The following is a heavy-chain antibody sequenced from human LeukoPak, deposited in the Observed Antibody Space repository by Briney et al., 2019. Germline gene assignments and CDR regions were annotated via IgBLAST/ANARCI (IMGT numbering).Heavy chain of an antibody. CDR3: TTDEYGDYGLPFDY. V-gene: IGHV3-15*01. CDR2: IKSKTDGGTT. D-gene: IGHD4-17*01. CDR1: GFTFSNAW. J-gene: IGHJ4*02. Sequence: GGSLRLSCAASGFTFSNAWMSWVRQAPGKGLEWVGRIKSKTDGGTTDYAAPVKGRFTISRDDSKNTLYLQMNSLKTEDTAVYYCTTDEYGDYGLPFDYWGQGTLVTVSS.